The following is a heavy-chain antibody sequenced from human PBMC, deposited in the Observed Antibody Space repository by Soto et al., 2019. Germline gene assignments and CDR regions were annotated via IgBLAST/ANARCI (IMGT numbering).Heavy chain of an antibody. CDR1: GFTFDDYG. D-gene: IGHD5-12*01. J-gene: IGHJ4*02. CDR3: AKAKSGYDSEVDY. CDR2: INWNSGNI. V-gene: IGHV3-9*01. Sequence: PGGSLRLSCAASGFTFDDYGMHWVRQAPGKGLEWVSGINWNSGNIGYADSVKGRFTISRDNAKKSLYLQMNSLRDEDTALYYCAKAKSGYDSEVDYWGQGTLVTVSS.